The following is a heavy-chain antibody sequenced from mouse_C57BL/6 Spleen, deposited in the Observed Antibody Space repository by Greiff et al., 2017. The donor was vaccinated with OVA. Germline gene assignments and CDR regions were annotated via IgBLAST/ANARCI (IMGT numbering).Heavy chain of an antibody. CDR3: ARPSTTVVSRSSYYAMDY. D-gene: IGHD1-1*01. CDR1: GYTFTSYW. V-gene: IGHV1-64*01. Sequence: QVQLQQPGAELVKPGASVKLSCKASGYTFTSYWMHWVKQRPGQGLEWIGMIHPNSGSTNYNEKFKSKATLTVDKSSSTAYMQLSSLTSEDSAVYYCARPSTTVVSRSSYYAMDYWGQGTSVTVSS. CDR2: IHPNSGST. J-gene: IGHJ4*01.